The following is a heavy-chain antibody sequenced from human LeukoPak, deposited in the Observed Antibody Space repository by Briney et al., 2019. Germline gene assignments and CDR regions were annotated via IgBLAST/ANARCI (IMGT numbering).Heavy chain of an antibody. CDR3: ARTSGRYSYDAFDI. D-gene: IGHD1-26*01. CDR1: GGSISSSSYY. CDR2: IYYSGST. J-gene: IGHJ3*02. V-gene: IGHV4-39*01. Sequence: SETLSLTCTVSGGSISSSSYYWGWIRQPPGKGLEWIGSIYYSGSTYYNPSLKSRVTISVDTSKNQFSLKLSSVTAADTAVYYCARTSGRYSYDAFDIWGQGTMVTVSS.